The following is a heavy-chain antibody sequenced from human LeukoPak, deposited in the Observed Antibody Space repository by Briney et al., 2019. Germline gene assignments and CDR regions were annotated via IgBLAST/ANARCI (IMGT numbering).Heavy chain of an antibody. Sequence: RASETLSLTCTVSGGSISSSSYYWGWIRQPPGKGLEWIGSIYHSGSTYYNPSLKSRFTISVDTSKNQFSLKLSSVTAADTAVYYCARGLDTAMVQIDYWGQGTLVTVSS. J-gene: IGHJ4*02. V-gene: IGHV4-39*07. CDR2: IYHSGST. CDR1: GGSISSSSYY. D-gene: IGHD5-18*01. CDR3: ARGLDTAMVQIDY.